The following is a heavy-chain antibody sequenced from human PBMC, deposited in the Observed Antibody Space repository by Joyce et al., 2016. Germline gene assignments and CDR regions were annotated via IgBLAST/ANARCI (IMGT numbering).Heavy chain of an antibody. Sequence: QVTLRESGPALVRPTQTLTLTCTFSGFSLRTSGMCVSWVRQSPGKALEWLALIDWDDAKFYNSTLKTRLTISKDTSKNQVVLTTPNKDPVDTATFYCARTSRSLIAPSPTRAGDAYYYAMDIWGQGTTVSVSS. D-gene: IGHD2-21*01. CDR1: GFSLRTSGMC. J-gene: IGHJ6*02. CDR2: IDWDDAK. CDR3: ARTSRSLIAPSPTRAGDAYYYAMDI. V-gene: IGHV2-70*20.